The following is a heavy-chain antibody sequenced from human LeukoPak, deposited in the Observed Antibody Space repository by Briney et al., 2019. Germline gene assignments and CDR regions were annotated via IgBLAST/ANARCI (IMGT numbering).Heavy chain of an antibody. CDR3: ARESWNAFDY. V-gene: IGHV1-2*06. CDR1: GGTFSRFA. J-gene: IGHJ4*02. D-gene: IGHD1-1*01. CDR2: INPNSGGT. Sequence: VASVKVSCKASGGTFSRFALSWVRQAPGQGLEWMGRINPNSGGTNYAQKFQGRVTMTRDTSISTAYMELSRLRSDDTAVYYCARESWNAFDYWGQGTLVTVYS.